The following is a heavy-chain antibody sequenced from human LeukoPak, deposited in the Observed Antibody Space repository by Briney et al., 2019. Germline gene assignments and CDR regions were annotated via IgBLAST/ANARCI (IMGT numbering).Heavy chain of an antibody. Sequence: SETLSLTCTVSGYSISSGYYWGWIRQPPGKGLEWIGSIYHSGSTYYNPSLKSRVTISVDTSKNQFSLKLSSVTAADTAVYYCARAVGYSGSYYDYWGQGTLVTVSS. CDR3: ARAVGYSGSYYDY. CDR2: IYHSGST. CDR1: GYSISSGYY. J-gene: IGHJ4*02. D-gene: IGHD1-26*01. V-gene: IGHV4-38-2*02.